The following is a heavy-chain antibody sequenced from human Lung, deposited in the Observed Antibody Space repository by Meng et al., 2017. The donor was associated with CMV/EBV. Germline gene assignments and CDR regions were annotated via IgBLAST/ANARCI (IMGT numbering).Heavy chain of an antibody. CDR1: GGSIGSSGYY. Sequence: SETLSLTCTVSGGSIGSSGYYWGWIRQPPGKGLEWIGAVYYSGTTYYNPSLKSRITISVDTSKNQFSLKLYSVTAADTAVYYCARDRNPAVAGTGLDYWGQGTXVTVSS. J-gene: IGHJ4*02. V-gene: IGHV4-39*07. D-gene: IGHD6-19*01. CDR2: VYYSGTT. CDR3: ARDRNPAVAGTGLDY.